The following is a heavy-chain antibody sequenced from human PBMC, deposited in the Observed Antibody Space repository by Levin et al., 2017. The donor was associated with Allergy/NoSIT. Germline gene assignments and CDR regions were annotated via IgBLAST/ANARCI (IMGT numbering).Heavy chain of an antibody. J-gene: IGHJ6*03. CDR3: ARPHPSAAEDYYYMDV. CDR1: GYTFTGYY. CDR2: INPNSGGT. D-gene: IGHD6-13*01. V-gene: IGHV1-2*06. Sequence: ASVKVSCKASGYTFTGYYMHWVRQAPGQGLEWMGRINPNSGGTNYAQKFQGRVTMTRDTSISTAYMELSRLRSDDTAVYYCARPHPSAAEDYYYMDVWGKGTTVTVSS.